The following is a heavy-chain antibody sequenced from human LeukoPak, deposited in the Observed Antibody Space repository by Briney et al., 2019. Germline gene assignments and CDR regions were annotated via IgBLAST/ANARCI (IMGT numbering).Heavy chain of an antibody. Sequence: PSETLSLTCTVSGGSISSYYWSWIRQPPGKGLEWIGYIYYSGSTNYNPSLKSRVTISVDTSKNQFSLKLSSVTAADTAVYYCARDYYDSSGYSPGADYWGQGTLVTVSS. J-gene: IGHJ4*02. CDR1: GGSISSYY. D-gene: IGHD3-22*01. CDR3: ARDYYDSSGYSPGADY. V-gene: IGHV4-59*01. CDR2: IYYSGST.